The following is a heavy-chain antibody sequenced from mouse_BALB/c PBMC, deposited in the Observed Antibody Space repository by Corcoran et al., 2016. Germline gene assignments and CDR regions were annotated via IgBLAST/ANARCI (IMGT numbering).Heavy chain of an antibody. CDR2: INTYTGEP. V-gene: IGHV9-3-1*01. Sequence: QIQLVQSGPELKKPGETVKISCKASGYTFTNYGMNWVKQAPGKGLKWMGWINTYTGEPTYADDFKGRFAFSLETSASTAYLQINNLKNEDTATYFCASDPSWFAYWGQGTLVTVSA. CDR3: ASDPSWFAY. J-gene: IGHJ3*01. CDR1: GYTFTNYG.